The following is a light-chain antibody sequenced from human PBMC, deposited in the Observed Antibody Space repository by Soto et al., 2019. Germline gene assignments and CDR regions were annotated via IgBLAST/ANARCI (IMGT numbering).Light chain of an antibody. J-gene: IGKJ1*01. CDR1: QSISSL. CDR2: ATS. V-gene: IGKV1-39*01. CDR3: QQYGISPTWT. Sequence: DIQMTQSPSSLSASVGDRVTITCRASQSISSLLNWYQQKPGKAPKLLIYATSSLQSGVPSRFSGSGSGTDFTLTISRLEPEDFAVYYCQQYGISPTWTFGQGTKVEIK.